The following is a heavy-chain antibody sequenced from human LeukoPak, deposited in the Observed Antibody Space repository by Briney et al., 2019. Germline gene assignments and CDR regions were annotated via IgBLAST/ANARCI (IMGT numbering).Heavy chain of an antibody. CDR2: IYYSGST. V-gene: IGHV4-39*07. CDR1: GGSISSSSYY. CDR3: ARDTVTGTTPGTFDY. J-gene: IGHJ4*02. D-gene: IGHD1-20*01. Sequence: PSETLSLTCTVSGGSISSSSYYWGWIRQPPGKGLEWIGSIYYSGSTYYNPSLKSRVTISVDTSKNQFSLKLSSVTAADTAVYYCARDTVTGTTPGTFDYWGQGTLVTVSS.